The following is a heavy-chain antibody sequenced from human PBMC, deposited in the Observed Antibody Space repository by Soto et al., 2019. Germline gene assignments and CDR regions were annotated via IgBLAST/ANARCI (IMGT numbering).Heavy chain of an antibody. Sequence: GGSLRLSCTASGFSFSSYTMNWVRQAPGKGLQWVASITNRGTHTYSADSVKGRFTISRDNDKNSLYLQMDNLRAEDTATYYCTRAHEVAWFDSWGLGTLVTVSS. CDR1: GFSFSSYT. CDR3: TRAHEVAWFDS. D-gene: IGHD2-15*01. CDR2: ITNRGTHT. V-gene: IGHV3-21*06. J-gene: IGHJ5*01.